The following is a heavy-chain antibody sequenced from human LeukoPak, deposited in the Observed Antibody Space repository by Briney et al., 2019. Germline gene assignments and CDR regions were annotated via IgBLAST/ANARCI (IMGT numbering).Heavy chain of an antibody. V-gene: IGHV3-21*01. CDR3: ARDPLKRAFDI. CDR1: GFTFSSYS. Sequence: GGSLRLSCAASGFTFSSYSMNWVRQAPGKGLEWVSSISSTSSYIYYADSVKCRFTISRDNAKNSLYLQMNSLRAEDTAVYYCARDPLKRAFDIWGQGTMVTVSS. CDR2: ISSTSSYI. J-gene: IGHJ3*02.